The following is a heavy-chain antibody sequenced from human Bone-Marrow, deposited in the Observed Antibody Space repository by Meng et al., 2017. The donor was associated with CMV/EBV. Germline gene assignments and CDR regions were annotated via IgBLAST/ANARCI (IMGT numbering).Heavy chain of an antibody. Sequence: ASVKVSCKASGYTFTTYSITWVRQAPGQGLEWMGVINPNGGTTAYAQKFQGRVTMTGDTSTSTIYMELNSLRSEDTAVYFCAAKIDITYFDFWGQGTLVTVSS. CDR1: GYTFTTYS. V-gene: IGHV1-46*01. CDR2: INPNGGTT. CDR3: AAKIDITYFDF. J-gene: IGHJ4*02. D-gene: IGHD1-14*01.